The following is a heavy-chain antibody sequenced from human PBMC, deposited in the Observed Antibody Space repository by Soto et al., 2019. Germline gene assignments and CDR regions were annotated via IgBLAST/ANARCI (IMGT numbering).Heavy chain of an antibody. D-gene: IGHD1-1*01. CDR1: GYSITHSNW. CDR3: ARDLGTGTDY. Sequence: SETLSLTCAGSGYSITHSNWWSWVRQAPGKGLEWIGEIYHSGATTYNPSLKSRATISVDPSNNHFSLKLTSVTAADTAVYFCARDLGTGTDYWGQGTLVTVSS. J-gene: IGHJ4*02. CDR2: IYHSGAT. V-gene: IGHV4-4*02.